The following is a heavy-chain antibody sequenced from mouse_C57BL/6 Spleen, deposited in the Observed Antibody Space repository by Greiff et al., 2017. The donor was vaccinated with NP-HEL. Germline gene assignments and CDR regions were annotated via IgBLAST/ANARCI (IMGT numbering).Heavy chain of an antibody. CDR3: ARGGQYFDV. D-gene: IGHD3-3*01. V-gene: IGHV5-17*01. CDR2: ISSGSSTI. Sequence: EVKVEESGGGLVKPGGSLKLSCAASGFTFSDYGMHWVRQAPEKGLEWVAYISSGSSTIYYADTVKGRFTISRDNAKNTLFLQMTSLRSEDTAMYYCARGGQYFDVWGTGTTVTVSS. J-gene: IGHJ1*03. CDR1: GFTFSDYG.